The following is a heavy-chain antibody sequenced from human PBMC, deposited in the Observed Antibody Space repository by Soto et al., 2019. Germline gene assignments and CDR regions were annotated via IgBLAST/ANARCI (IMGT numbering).Heavy chain of an antibody. V-gene: IGHV4-30-4*01. CDR3: ARAAGDGGYSSGYVDY. CDR1: GASISSGDYY. CDR2: IYYSGST. J-gene: IGHJ4*02. D-gene: IGHD5-18*01. Sequence: QVQLLESGPGLVKPSQTLSLTCTVSGASISSGDYYWSWIRQPPGKGLEWIGSIYYSGSTYYNPSLGSRFTISVDTSKNQFSLKLSSVTAADTAVYYCARAAGDGGYSSGYVDYWGQGTLVTVSS.